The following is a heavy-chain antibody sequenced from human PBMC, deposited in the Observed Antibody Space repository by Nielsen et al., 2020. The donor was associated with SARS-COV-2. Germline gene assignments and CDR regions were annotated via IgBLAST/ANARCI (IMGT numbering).Heavy chain of an antibody. CDR2: INPSGGST. V-gene: IGHV1-46*01. D-gene: IGHD1-1*01. J-gene: IGHJ4*02. CDR1: GYTFTSYY. Sequence: ASVKVSCKASGYTFTSYYMHWVRQAPGQGLEWMGIINPSGGSTSYAQKFQGRVTMTRDTSTSTVYMELSSLRSEDTAVYYCATPLGTPYYFDYWGQGTLVTVSS. CDR3: ATPLGTPYYFDY.